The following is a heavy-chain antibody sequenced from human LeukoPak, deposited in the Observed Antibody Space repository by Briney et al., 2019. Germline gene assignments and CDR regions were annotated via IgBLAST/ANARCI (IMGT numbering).Heavy chain of an antibody. CDR1: GFTFSSYS. Sequence: GSLRLSCAASGFTFSSYSMNWVRQAPGKGLEWVSYISSSSSTIYYADSVKGRFTISRDNAKNSLYLQMNSLRDEDTAVYYCAREDYDFWSGHLGNYYYGMDVWGQGTTVTVSS. CDR2: ISSSSSTI. J-gene: IGHJ6*02. CDR3: AREDYDFWSGHLGNYYYGMDV. D-gene: IGHD3-3*01. V-gene: IGHV3-48*02.